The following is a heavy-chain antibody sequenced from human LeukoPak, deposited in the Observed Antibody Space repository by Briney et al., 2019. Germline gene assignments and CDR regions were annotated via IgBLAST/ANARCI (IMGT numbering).Heavy chain of an antibody. D-gene: IGHD3-10*02. CDR2: MTRSSAI. J-gene: IGHJ3*02. Sequence: GGSLRPSCTASGFSFTSYSMNWVRQAPGKGLEWVATMTRSSAIFYADSVKGRFTISRDNAKNSVYLQMNSLRDEDTAVYSCARAQTMFWEFDGFDIWGRGTKVTVSS. CDR1: GFSFTSYS. CDR3: ARAQTMFWEFDGFDI. V-gene: IGHV3-48*02.